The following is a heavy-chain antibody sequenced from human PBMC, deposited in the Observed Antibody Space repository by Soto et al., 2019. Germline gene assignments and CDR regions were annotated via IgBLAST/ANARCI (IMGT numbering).Heavy chain of an antibody. Sequence: EVQLVESGGGLVKPGGSLSLSCAASGFTFSSHSMNWVRQAPGKGLEWGSSISSSSSYIYYAASVKGRFTISRDNAKKLVYLHMNSLRAEDTDVYYCARWNRGYLDYWGRGNLVTVSS. D-gene: IGHD1-1*01. CDR3: ARWNRGYLDY. CDR1: GFTFSSHS. V-gene: IGHV3-21*01. J-gene: IGHJ4*02. CDR2: ISSSSSYI.